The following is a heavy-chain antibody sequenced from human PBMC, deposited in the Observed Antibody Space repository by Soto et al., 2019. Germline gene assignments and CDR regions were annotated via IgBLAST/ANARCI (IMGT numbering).Heavy chain of an antibody. Sequence: GGSMSLSCAASGFTFSSYAMSWVRQAPGKGLEWVSAISGSGGSTYYADSVKGRFTISRDNSKNTLYLQMNSLRAEDTAVYYCAKNVWGITIFGGMDVWGQGTTVTVSS. CDR1: GFTFSSYA. CDR2: ISGSGGST. D-gene: IGHD3-9*01. CDR3: AKNVWGITIFGGMDV. V-gene: IGHV3-23*01. J-gene: IGHJ6*02.